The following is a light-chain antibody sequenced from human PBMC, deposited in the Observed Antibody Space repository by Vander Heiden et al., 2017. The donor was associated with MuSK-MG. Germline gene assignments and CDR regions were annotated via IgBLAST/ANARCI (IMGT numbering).Light chain of an antibody. CDR3: QQYYSYPLT. J-gene: IGKJ4*01. CDR2: AAS. Sequence: DIRMTQSPSSVSASLGDRVVITCRASHDIAVYLAWFQKKPGEAPKSLIYAASRLHRGVPSKFSGSGSVTDFTLTISSLQPEDVAIYYCQQYYSYPLTFGGGTRVEI. V-gene: IGKV1-16*02. CDR1: HDIAVY.